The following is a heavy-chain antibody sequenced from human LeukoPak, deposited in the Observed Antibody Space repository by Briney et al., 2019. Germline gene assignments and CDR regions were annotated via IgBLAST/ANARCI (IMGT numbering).Heavy chain of an antibody. V-gene: IGHV3-23*01. J-gene: IGHJ4*02. CDR3: ARVAHDYVDSGPDY. CDR2: ISGSGGST. Sequence: PRGSLRLSCAGSGFTFSSYAMSWIRQAPGKGLEWVSAISGSGGSTYYADSVKGRFTISRDNSKNTLYLQINSLRAEDTAVYYCARVAHDYVDSGPDYWGQGTPVTVSS. D-gene: IGHD4-17*01. CDR1: GFTFSSYA.